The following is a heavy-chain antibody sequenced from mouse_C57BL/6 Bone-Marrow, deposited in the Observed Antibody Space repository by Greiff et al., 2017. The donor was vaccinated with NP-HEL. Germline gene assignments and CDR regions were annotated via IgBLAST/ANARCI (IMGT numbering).Heavy chain of an antibody. Sequence: VQRVESGPELVKPGASVKISCKASGYSFTSYYIHWVKQRPGQGLEWIGWIYPGSGNTKYNEKFKGKATLTADTSSSTAYMQLSSLTSEDSAVYYCANSNLDYWGQGTTLTVSS. CDR1: GYSFTSYY. J-gene: IGHJ2*01. D-gene: IGHD2-5*01. CDR2: IYPGSGNT. CDR3: ANSNLDY. V-gene: IGHV1-66*01.